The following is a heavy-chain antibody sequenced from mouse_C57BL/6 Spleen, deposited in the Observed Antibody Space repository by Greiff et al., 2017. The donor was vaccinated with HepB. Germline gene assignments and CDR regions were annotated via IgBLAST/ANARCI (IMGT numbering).Heavy chain of an antibody. CDR2: IDPSDSYT. V-gene: IGHV1-59*01. D-gene: IGHD4-1*01. CDR3: ARALTGTRGFAY. J-gene: IGHJ3*01. Sequence: VQLQQPGAELVRPGPSVKLSCKASGYTFTSYWMHWVKQRPGQGLEWIGVIDPSDSYTNYNQKFKGKATLTVDTSSSTAYMQLSSLTSEDSAVYYCARALTGTRGFAYWGQGTLVTVSA. CDR1: GYTFTSYW.